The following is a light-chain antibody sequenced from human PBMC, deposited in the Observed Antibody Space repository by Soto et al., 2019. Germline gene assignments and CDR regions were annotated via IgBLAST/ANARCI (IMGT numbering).Light chain of an antibody. CDR2: GAS. Sequence: EIVMTQSPATLSVSPGERATLSCRASQSVSSNLAWYQQKPGQAPRLLIYGASTRATGIPARFSGSGSGTEFPLTISSLQSEDFAVYYCQEYGTSRTFGQGTKVEIK. CDR1: QSVSSN. J-gene: IGKJ1*01. CDR3: QEYGTSRT. V-gene: IGKV3-15*01.